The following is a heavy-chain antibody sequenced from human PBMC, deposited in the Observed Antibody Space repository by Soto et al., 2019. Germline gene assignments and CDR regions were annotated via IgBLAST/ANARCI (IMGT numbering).Heavy chain of an antibody. CDR3: ARMHCSGGNCYPDWYFDL. CDR2: IYRGGSL. CDR1: GFTVSDNY. J-gene: IGHJ2*01. Sequence: VQLVESGGGLVQPGGSLRLSCAASGFTVSDNYVNWVRQAPGKGLEWVAIIYRGGSLFYEDSVKGRFTISRDASKNTVYLEMTSLRVDDTAVYLCARMHCSGGNCYPDWYFDLWGRGTMVTVSS. V-gene: IGHV3-66*01. D-gene: IGHD2-15*01.